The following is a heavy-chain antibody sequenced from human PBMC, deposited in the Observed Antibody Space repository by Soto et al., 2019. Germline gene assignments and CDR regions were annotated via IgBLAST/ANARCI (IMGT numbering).Heavy chain of an antibody. V-gene: IGHV1-2*02. CDR3: AREPATAKPEGVDF. D-gene: IGHD1-1*01. CDR2: INPNSGGT. J-gene: IGHJ4*02. Sequence: ASVKVSGKASGYTFSDYYIHWVRQAPGQGLEWMGWINPNSGGTKYAPKFQGGVTMTRDTSITTAYMELSRLRSGDTAVYYCAREPATAKPEGVDFWGQGTLVTVSS. CDR1: GYTFSDYY.